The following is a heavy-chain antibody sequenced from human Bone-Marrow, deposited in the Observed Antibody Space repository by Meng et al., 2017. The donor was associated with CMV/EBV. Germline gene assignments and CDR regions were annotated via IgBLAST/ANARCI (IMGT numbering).Heavy chain of an antibody. V-gene: IGHV3-21*01. J-gene: IGHJ6*02. D-gene: IGHD3-10*01. Sequence: GESLKISCAASGFTFSSYSMNWVRQAPGKGLEWVSSISSSSYIYYADSVKGRFTISRDNAKNSLYLQMNSLRAEDTAVYYCAKGRYGSGSYHTYYYYYGMDVWGQGTTVTVSS. CDR1: GFTFSSYS. CDR2: ISSSSYI. CDR3: AKGRYGSGSYHTYYYYYGMDV.